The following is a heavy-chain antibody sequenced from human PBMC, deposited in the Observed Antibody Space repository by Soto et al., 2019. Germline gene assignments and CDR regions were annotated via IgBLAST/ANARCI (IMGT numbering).Heavy chain of an antibody. J-gene: IGHJ6*02. CDR2: IKHSGST. CDR1: GGSFSGYY. D-gene: IGHD6-19*01. V-gene: IGHV4-34*01. Sequence: SETLSLTCAVYGGSFSGYYWSWIRQPPGKGLEWIGEIKHSGSTNYNPSLKSRVTISVDTAKNQFSLKLSSVTAADTAVYYCARVSGWYGYYYYGMDVWGQGTTVTVSS. CDR3: ARVSGWYGYYYYGMDV.